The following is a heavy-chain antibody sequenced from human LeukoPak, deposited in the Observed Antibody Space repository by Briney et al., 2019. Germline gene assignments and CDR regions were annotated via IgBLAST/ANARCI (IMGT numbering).Heavy chain of an antibody. CDR3: ARLSRGRVWGSYRYNYFDY. V-gene: IGHV4-34*01. CDR1: GGSFSGYY. Sequence: SETLSLTCAVYGGSFSGYYWSWIRQPPGKGLEWIGEINHSGSTNYNPSLKSRVTISVDTSKNQFSLKLSSATAADTAVYYCARLSRGRVWGSYRYNYFDYWGQGTLVTVSS. CDR2: INHSGST. D-gene: IGHD3-16*02. J-gene: IGHJ4*02.